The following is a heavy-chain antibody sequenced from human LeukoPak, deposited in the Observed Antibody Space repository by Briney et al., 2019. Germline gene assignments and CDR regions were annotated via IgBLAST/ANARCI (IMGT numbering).Heavy chain of an antibody. V-gene: IGHV1-2*02. CDR1: GYTFTGYY. J-gene: IGHJ3*02. CDR2: INPNSGGT. CDR3: ASGGMIVVGPDAFDI. Sequence: GASVKVSCKASGYTFTGYYMHWVRQAPGQGLEWMRWINPNSGGTNYAQKFQGRVTMTRDTSISTAYMELSRLRSDDTAVYYCASGGMIVVGPDAFDIWGQGTMVTVSS. D-gene: IGHD3-22*01.